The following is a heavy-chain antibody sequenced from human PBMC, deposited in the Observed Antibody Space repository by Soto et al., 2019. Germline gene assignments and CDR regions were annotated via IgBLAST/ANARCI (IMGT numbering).Heavy chain of an antibody. J-gene: IGHJ4*02. CDR3: AREDQIVGSLDY. CDR2: ISYSGST. V-gene: IGHV4-31*03. Sequence: TSETLSLTCTVSGGSISSGSYYWSWSRQRPGQGLEWIGYISYSGSTYYNPSLKSRLTISADTSKNQFALKLSSVTAADTAVFYCAREDQIVGSLDYWGQGILVTVSS. CDR1: GGSISSGSYY. D-gene: IGHD2-21*01.